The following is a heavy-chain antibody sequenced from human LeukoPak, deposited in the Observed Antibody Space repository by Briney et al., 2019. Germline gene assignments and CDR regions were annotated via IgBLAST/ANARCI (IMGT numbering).Heavy chain of an antibody. CDR2: ISYDGSNK. CDR1: GFTFSSYG. V-gene: IGHV3-30*03. Sequence: GGSLRLSCAASGFTFSSYGMHWVRQAPGKGLEWVAVISYDGSNKYYADSVKGRFTISRDNSKSTLYLQMNSLRAEDTAVYYCVRGYYGSGTYPYWGQGTLVTVSS. D-gene: IGHD3-10*01. J-gene: IGHJ4*02. CDR3: VRGYYGSGTYPY.